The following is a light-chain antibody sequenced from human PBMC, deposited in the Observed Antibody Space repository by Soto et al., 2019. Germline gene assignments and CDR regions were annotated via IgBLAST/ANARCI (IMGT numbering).Light chain of an antibody. Sequence: DIQMTQSPSSLSASVGDRVTITCRASQSISSYLNWYQQKPGKAPKVLIYAASTLQSGVPSRFSGSGAGTDFTLTISTLQPEDFATYVCQQSYTTPFTFGPGTKVDIK. J-gene: IGKJ3*01. CDR1: QSISSY. CDR2: AAS. V-gene: IGKV1-39*01. CDR3: QQSYTTPFT.